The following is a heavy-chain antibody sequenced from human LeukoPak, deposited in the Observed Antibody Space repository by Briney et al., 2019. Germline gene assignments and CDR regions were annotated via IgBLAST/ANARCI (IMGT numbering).Heavy chain of an antibody. CDR1: GDSINSLDL. Sequence: SGTLSLTCTVSGDSINSLDLWSWVRQPPGKGLEWIGEMYLSGTTHSNPSVKSRVTISIDKSKDQFFLNLSSVTAADTAVYYCAGLVGRYSSGLYYYYFDYWGQGTLVTVSS. V-gene: IGHV4-4*02. CDR2: MYLSGTT. D-gene: IGHD3-22*01. J-gene: IGHJ4*02. CDR3: AGLVGRYSSGLYYYYFDY.